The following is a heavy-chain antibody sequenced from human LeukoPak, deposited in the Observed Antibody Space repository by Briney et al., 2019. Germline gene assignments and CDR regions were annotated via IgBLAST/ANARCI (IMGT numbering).Heavy chain of an antibody. J-gene: IGHJ4*02. D-gene: IGHD6-19*01. CDR2: MSYDGSNT. CDR1: GFTFSTYA. CDR3: AREAGSRGRLYQFDY. Sequence: PGGSLRLSCAASGFTFSTYAMHGVRQAPGKGLEWVAVMSYDGSNTYYADSVNGRFTISRDNYKHTLYLQINSLRAEDTAVYNCAREAGSRGRLYQFDYGGQGPLVTVSS. V-gene: IGHV3-30-3*01.